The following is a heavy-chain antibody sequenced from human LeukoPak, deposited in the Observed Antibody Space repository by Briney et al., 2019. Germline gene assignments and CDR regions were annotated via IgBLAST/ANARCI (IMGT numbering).Heavy chain of an antibody. Sequence: SQTLSLTCTVSGGSISSGGYYWSWIRQHPGKGLEWIGYIYYSGSTYYNPSLKSRVTISVDTSKNQFSLKLSSVTAADTAVYYCARDSGGYDKGVDYWGQGTLVTVSS. D-gene: IGHD5-12*01. CDR2: IYYSGST. V-gene: IGHV4-31*03. CDR3: ARDSGGYDKGVDY. J-gene: IGHJ4*02. CDR1: GGSISSGGYY.